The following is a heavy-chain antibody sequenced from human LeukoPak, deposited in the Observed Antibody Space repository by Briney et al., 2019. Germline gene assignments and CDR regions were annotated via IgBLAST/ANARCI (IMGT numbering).Heavy chain of an antibody. D-gene: IGHD3-22*01. CDR2: INHSGST. CDR3: AGVRVGYYYDSSGYYRRGPTGYYFDY. V-gene: IGHV4-34*01. CDR1: GGSFSGYY. Sequence: SETLSLTCAVYGGSFSGYYWSWIRQPPGKGLEWIGEINHSGSTNYNPSLKSRVTISVDTSKNQFSLKLSSVTAADTAVYYCAGVRVGYYYDSSGYYRRGPTGYYFDYWGQGTLVTVSS. J-gene: IGHJ4*02.